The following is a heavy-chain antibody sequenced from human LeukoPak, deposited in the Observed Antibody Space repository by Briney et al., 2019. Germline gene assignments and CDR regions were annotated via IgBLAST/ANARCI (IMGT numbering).Heavy chain of an antibody. V-gene: IGHV3-7*01. CDR2: IKQDGSER. CDR1: GFTFSGYW. CDR3: ARGGYYSTFAY. J-gene: IGHJ4*01. Sequence: GGSLRLSCAASGFTFSGYWMSWVRLAPGKGLEWVANIKQDGSERYYVDSVKGRFTISRDNAKNSLFLQMSSLRAEDTAVYYCARGGYYSTFAYWGXGXLXTVSS. D-gene: IGHD3-22*01.